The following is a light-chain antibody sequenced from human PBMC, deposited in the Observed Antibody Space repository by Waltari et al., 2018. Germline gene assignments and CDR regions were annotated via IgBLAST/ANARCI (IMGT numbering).Light chain of an antibody. V-gene: IGLV1-40*01. Sequence: QSGLTQPPSVSGAPGQRVTISCTGSSSNIGAGYDVHWYQLLPGTAPKPLIYGNRNRPSGGPDRFSGSKSGTSASLASTGLQAEDEAGYYCQSYDSSLSGSVFGGGTKLTVL. J-gene: IGLJ2*01. CDR3: QSYDSSLSGSV. CDR2: GNR. CDR1: SSNIGAGYD.